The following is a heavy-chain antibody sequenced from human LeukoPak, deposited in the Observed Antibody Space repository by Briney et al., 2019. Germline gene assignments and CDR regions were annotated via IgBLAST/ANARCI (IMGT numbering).Heavy chain of an antibody. CDR2: IYYSGST. CDR3: ARAIAPPPGMAAAGRSDY. D-gene: IGHD6-13*01. Sequence: SETLSLTCTVSGGSISSYYWSWIRQPPGKGLEWIGYIYYSGSTNYNPSLKSRVTISVDTSKNQFSLKLSSVTAAGPPVYYFARAIAPPPGMAAAGRSDYGARGTLVSVST. CDR1: GGSISSYY. J-gene: IGHJ4*02. V-gene: IGHV4-59*01.